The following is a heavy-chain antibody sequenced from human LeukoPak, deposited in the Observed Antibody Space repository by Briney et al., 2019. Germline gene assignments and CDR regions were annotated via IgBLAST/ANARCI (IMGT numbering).Heavy chain of an antibody. Sequence: GGSLRLSCAASGFTFVSYAMNWVRQAPGKGLEWVSRINGDGRSTTYADSAKGRFTISRDNAKNTLYLQMNSLRVEDTAVYYCARGFDYYDSTGSGYWGQGTLVTVSS. J-gene: IGHJ4*02. CDR2: INGDGRST. V-gene: IGHV3-74*01. D-gene: IGHD3-22*01. CDR3: ARGFDYYDSTGSGY. CDR1: GFTFVSYA.